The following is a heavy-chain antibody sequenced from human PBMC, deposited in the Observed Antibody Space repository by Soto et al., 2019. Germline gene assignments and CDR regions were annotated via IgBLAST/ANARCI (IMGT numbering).Heavy chain of an antibody. J-gene: IGHJ4*02. CDR1: GGSISSGGYY. CDR2: IYYSGST. D-gene: IGHD3-22*01. Sequence: SETLSLTCTVSGGSISSGGYYWSWIRQHPGKGLEWIGYIYYSGSTYYNPSLKSRVTISVDTSKNQFSLKLSSVTAADTAVYYCARDREDYYDSSGPLKYFDYWGQGTLVTVSS. CDR3: ARDREDYYDSSGPLKYFDY. V-gene: IGHV4-31*03.